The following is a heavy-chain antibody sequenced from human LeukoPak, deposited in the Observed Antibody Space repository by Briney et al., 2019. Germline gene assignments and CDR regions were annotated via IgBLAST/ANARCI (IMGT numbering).Heavy chain of an antibody. CDR2: ISYDGNK. CDR3: AKSQDGGRLFHFDY. D-gene: IGHD1-26*01. V-gene: IGHV3-30*18. Sequence: PGRSLRLSCAASGFTFSSYVMHWVRQAPGKGLEWVAVISYDGNKYYAASVKGRFTISRDNSKNTLYLQMNSLRAEDTAVYFCAKSQDGGRLFHFDYWGQGTLVTVSS. J-gene: IGHJ4*02. CDR1: GFTFSSYV.